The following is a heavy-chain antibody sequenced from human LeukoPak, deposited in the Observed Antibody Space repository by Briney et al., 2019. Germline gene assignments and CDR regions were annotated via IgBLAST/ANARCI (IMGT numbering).Heavy chain of an antibody. CDR2: IRYDGSNK. Sequence: PGGSLRLSCAASGFTFSSYGMHWVRQAPGKGLEWVAFIRYDGSNKYYADSVKGRFTISRDNSKNTLYLQMNSLRAEDTDVYYCAKPAGYSSSWSAFDYWGQGTLVTVSS. D-gene: IGHD6-13*01. V-gene: IGHV3-30*02. CDR3: AKPAGYSSSWSAFDY. CDR1: GFTFSSYG. J-gene: IGHJ4*02.